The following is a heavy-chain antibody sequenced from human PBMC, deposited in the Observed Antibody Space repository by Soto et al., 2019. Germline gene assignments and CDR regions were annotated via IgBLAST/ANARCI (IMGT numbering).Heavy chain of an antibody. CDR1: GGTFSSYS. CDR3: AREGAENYYYGMDV. Sequence: QVQLVQSGAEVKKPGSSVKVSCKASGGTFSSYSINWVRQAAGQGLEWMGRIIPILGIANYAQKFQGRVTITADKSTSTAYMELSSLRSEDTAVYYCAREGAENYYYGMDVWGQGTTVTVSS. J-gene: IGHJ6*02. V-gene: IGHV1-69*08. CDR2: IIPILGIA.